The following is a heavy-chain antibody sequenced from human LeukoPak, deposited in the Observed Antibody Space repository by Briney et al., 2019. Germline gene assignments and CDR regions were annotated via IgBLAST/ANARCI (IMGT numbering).Heavy chain of an antibody. CDR2: IYPGDSDT. CDR1: GYSFTSYW. D-gene: IGHD6-13*01. V-gene: IGHV5-51*01. Sequence: GESLKISCKGSGYSFTSYWIGWVRQMPGKGLEWMGIIYPGDSDTRYSPSFQGQVTISADKSISTAYLQWSSLKASDTAMYYCAREPGHRAAAGGYGMDVWGQGTTVTVSS. J-gene: IGHJ6*02. CDR3: AREPGHRAAAGGYGMDV.